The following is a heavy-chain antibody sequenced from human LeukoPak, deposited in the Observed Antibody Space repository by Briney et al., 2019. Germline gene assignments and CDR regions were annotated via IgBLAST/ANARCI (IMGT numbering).Heavy chain of an antibody. J-gene: IGHJ5*02. V-gene: IGHV4-4*02. CDR3: ASGDHRRWFVQRGLFDP. Sequence: SGTLSLTCAVSDGSISSSNWWSWVRQPPGKGLEWIGEIYHSGNTNYNPSFKSRVTISVDKSKNQFSLKLSSVTAADPAVYYCASGDHRRWFVQRGLFDPWGQGTLVPVPP. CDR1: DGSISSSNW. D-gene: IGHD3-10*01. CDR2: IYHSGNT.